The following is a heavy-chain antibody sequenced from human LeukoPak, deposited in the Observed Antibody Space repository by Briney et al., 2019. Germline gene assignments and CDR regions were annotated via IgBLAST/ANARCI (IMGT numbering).Heavy chain of an antibody. D-gene: IGHD3-16*01. Sequence: SETLSLTCTVSGGSISTSSYYWGWIRQPPGKRLEWIGTIYYGGSTYYNPSLKSRVTISVDTSKNQFSLKLSSVTAADTAVYYCARGRGTLGVGDNSGAFDIWGQGTMVTVSS. CDR2: IYYGGST. V-gene: IGHV4-39*07. CDR1: GGSISTSSYY. CDR3: ARGRGTLGVGDNSGAFDI. J-gene: IGHJ3*02.